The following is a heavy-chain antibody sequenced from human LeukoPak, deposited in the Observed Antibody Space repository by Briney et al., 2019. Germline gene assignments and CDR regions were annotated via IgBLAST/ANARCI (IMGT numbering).Heavy chain of an antibody. CDR3: ARDRRYCSGGSCYFDYFFDY. V-gene: IGHV3-30*04. CDR2: ISYDGSIN. Sequence: GGSLRLSCAASGFTFNSYAVHWVRQAPGKGLEWVAVISYDGSINFYAASVKGRFTISRDNSKNTLYLQMNSLRADDTALYFCARDRRYCSGGSCYFDYFFDYWGQGTLVTVSS. D-gene: IGHD2-15*01. J-gene: IGHJ4*02. CDR1: GFTFNSYA.